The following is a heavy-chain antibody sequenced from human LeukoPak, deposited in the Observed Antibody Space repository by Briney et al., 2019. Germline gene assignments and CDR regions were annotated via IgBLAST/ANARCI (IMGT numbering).Heavy chain of an antibody. CDR2: ISGSGSST. V-gene: IGHV3-23*01. J-gene: IGHJ4*02. CDR1: GFTFSNYA. D-gene: IGHD2-15*01. Sequence: GGSLKLSCAASGFTFSNYAMSWVRQAPGKGLEWVSSISGSGSSTYYADSVKGRFTISRDDSKNTLYLQMNSLRADDTAVFYCAKSGLNRFDYWGQGTLVTVSS. CDR3: AKSGLNRFDY.